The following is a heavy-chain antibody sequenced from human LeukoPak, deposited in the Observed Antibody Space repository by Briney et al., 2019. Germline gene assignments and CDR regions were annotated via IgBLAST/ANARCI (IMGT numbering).Heavy chain of an antibody. CDR1: GGSFSGYY. D-gene: IGHD2-2*01. Sequence: SETLSLTCAVYGGSFSGYYWSWIRQPPGKGLERIGEINHSGSTNYNPSLKSRVTISVDTSKNQFSLKLSSVTAADTAVYYCASLRYCSSTSCYAFVYWGQGTLVTVSS. J-gene: IGHJ4*02. CDR3: ASLRYCSSTSCYAFVY. CDR2: INHSGST. V-gene: IGHV4-34*01.